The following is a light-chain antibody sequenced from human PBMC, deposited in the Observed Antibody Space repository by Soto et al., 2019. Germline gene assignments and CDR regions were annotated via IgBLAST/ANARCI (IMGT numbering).Light chain of an antibody. Sequence: EIVLTQSPGTLSLSPGETATLSCRASQSVSSSYLAWYQQKPGQAPRLLISGSSSRATDIPDRFIGSGSGTDFTLTISRLEPEDFAVYYCQQYGSSPHTFGRGTKVEIK. CDR1: QSVSSSY. V-gene: IGKV3-20*01. CDR2: GSS. J-gene: IGKJ1*01. CDR3: QQYGSSPHT.